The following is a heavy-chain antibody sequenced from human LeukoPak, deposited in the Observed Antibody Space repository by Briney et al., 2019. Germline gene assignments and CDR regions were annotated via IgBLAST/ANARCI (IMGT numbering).Heavy chain of an antibody. D-gene: IGHD5-12*01. J-gene: IGHJ4*02. Sequence: ASVKVSCKASGYPFTSYGISWVRQAPGQGLEWMGWISAYNGNTNCAQKLQGRVTMTTDTSTSTAYMELRSLRSDDTAVYYCAWGHGGYHYFDYWGQGTLVTVSS. CDR1: GYPFTSYG. CDR2: ISAYNGNT. CDR3: AWGHGGYHYFDY. V-gene: IGHV1-18*01.